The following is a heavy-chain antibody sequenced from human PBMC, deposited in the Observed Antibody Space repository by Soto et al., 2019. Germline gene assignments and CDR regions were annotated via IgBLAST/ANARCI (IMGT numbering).Heavy chain of an antibody. J-gene: IGHJ4*02. D-gene: IGHD3-10*01. Sequence: QVQLQESGPGLVKPSQTLSLTCTVSGGSISSGGYYWSWIRQHPGKGLEWIGYIYYSGSTYYNPSVKSGVTISVDKSKNQFSLTLSAVTAADTAVYYCAGFRGGGSGFDYWGQGTLVTVSS. CDR1: GGSISSGGYY. CDR3: AGFRGGGSGFDY. CDR2: IYYSGST. V-gene: IGHV4-31*03.